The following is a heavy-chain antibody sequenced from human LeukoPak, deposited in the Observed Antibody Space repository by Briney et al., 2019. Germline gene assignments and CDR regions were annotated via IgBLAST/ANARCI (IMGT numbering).Heavy chain of an antibody. CDR2: INHSGST. J-gene: IGHJ4*02. CDR3: ARGRTYYYGSGSPKSFDY. Sequence: PSETLSLTCAVYGGSFSGYYWSWIRQPPGKGLAWIGEINHSGSTNYNPSLKSRVTISVDTSKNQFSLKLSSVTAADTAVYYCARGRTYYYGSGSPKSFDYWGQGTLVTVSS. CDR1: GGSFSGYY. D-gene: IGHD3-10*01. V-gene: IGHV4-34*01.